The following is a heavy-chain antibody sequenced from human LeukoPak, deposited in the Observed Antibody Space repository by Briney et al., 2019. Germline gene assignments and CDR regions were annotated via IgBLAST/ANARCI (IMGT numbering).Heavy chain of an antibody. CDR3: ASYYGYYAFDI. J-gene: IGHJ3*02. CDR2: INPSGGST. Sequence: ASVKVSCKASGYTFTSYYMHWVRQAPGQGLEWMGIINPSGGSTSYAQKFQGRVTMTRDTSTSTAYMGLSSLRSEDTAVYYCASYYGYYAFDIWGQGTMVTVPS. CDR1: GYTFTSYY. V-gene: IGHV1-46*01. D-gene: IGHD3-22*01.